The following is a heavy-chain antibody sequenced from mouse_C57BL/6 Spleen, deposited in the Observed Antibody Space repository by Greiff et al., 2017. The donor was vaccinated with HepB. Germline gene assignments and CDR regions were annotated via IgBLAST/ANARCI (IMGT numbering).Heavy chain of an antibody. CDR1: GYTFTDYY. Sequence: EVQLQQSGPELVKPGASVKISCKASGYTFTDYYMNWVKQSHGKSLEWIGDINPNNGGTSYNQKFKGKATLTVDKSSSTAYMELRSLTSEDSAVYYCARGLRSLYYAMDYWGQGTSVTVSS. CDR2: INPNNGGT. CDR3: ARGLRSLYYAMDY. J-gene: IGHJ4*01. D-gene: IGHD1-1*01. V-gene: IGHV1-26*01.